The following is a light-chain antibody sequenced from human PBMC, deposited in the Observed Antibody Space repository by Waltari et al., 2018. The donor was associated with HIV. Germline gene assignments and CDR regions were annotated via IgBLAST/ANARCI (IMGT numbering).Light chain of an antibody. CDR3: GTWDSGKNVWV. J-gene: IGLJ3*02. Sequence: QSVLTQPPSVSAAPGQTFTIPCSGSSPNIGNNYVSWYQQVTGAAPKLVLYDNNERPSGIRDRFSGSKSGTSATLDITGLQPGDEADYYCGTWDSGKNVWVFGGGTKLTVL. CDR1: SPNIGNNY. CDR2: DNN. V-gene: IGLV1-51*01.